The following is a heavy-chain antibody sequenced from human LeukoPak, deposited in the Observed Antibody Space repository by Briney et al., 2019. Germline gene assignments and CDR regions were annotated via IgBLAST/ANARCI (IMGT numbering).Heavy chain of an antibody. CDR3: ARGVSYYDSSGYYNEYFQH. D-gene: IGHD3-22*01. CDR2: IYYSGST. Sequence: SSETLSLTCTVSGDSISLYYWSWIRQPPGKGLEWIGYIYYSGSTNYNPSLKSRVTIPVDTSKNQFSLKLSSVTAADTAVYYCARGVSYYDSSGYYNEYFQHWGQGTLVTVSS. CDR1: GDSISLYY. J-gene: IGHJ1*01. V-gene: IGHV4-59*08.